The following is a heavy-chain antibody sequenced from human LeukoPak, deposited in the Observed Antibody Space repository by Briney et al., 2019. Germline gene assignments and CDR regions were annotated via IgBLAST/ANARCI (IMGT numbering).Heavy chain of an antibody. D-gene: IGHD1-1*01. CDR1: GFTFASYS. J-gene: IGHJ4*02. CDR3: ARVSGRLERQSDLDY. V-gene: IGHV3-21*01. CDR2: ISGDSTYI. Sequence: GGSLRLSCAASGFTFASYSMNWVRQAPGKGLEWVSSISGDSTYIYNAGSVKGRFTISRDNAQASLYLQMNSLRADDTAAYYCARVSGRLERQSDLDYWGQGTLVIVSS.